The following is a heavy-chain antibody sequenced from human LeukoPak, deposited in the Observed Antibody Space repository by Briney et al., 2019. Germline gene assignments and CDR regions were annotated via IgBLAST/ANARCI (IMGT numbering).Heavy chain of an antibody. J-gene: IGHJ6*02. V-gene: IGHV4-59*08. D-gene: IGHD2-8*02. CDR1: GGSISSYY. Sequence: PSETLSLTCTVSGGSISSYYWSWIRQPPGKGLEWIGYIYYSGSTNYNPSLKSRVTISVDTSKNQFSLKLSSVTAADTAVYYCARRITGSMDVWGQGTTVTVSS. CDR3: ARRITGSMDV. CDR2: IYYSGST.